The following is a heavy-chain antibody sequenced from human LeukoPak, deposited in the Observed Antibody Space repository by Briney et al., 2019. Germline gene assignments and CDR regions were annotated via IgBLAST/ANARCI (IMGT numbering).Heavy chain of an antibody. J-gene: IGHJ4*02. CDR1: GFTFSSSA. CDR3: ARDRDSSGWYEGFDY. CDR2: ISYDGSNK. Sequence: GGSLRLSCAASGFTFSSSAMHWVRQVPDKGLKWVAVISYDGSNKYYADSVKGRFTISRDNSKNTLYLQMNSLRADDTAVYYCARDRDSSGWYEGFDYWGQGTLVTVSS. D-gene: IGHD6-19*01. V-gene: IGHV3-30-3*01.